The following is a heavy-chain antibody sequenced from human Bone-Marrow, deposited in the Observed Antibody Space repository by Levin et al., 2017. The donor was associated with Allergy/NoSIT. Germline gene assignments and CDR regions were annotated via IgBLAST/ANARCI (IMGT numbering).Heavy chain of an antibody. Sequence: SETLSLTCAVYGGSFSGYYWSWIRQPPGKGLEWIGEINHSGSTNYNPSLKSRVTISVDTSKNQFSLKLSSVTAADTAVYYCARCRSVVTRAARYFDLWGRGTLVTVSS. D-gene: IGHD4-23*01. J-gene: IGHJ2*01. CDR3: ARCRSVVTRAARYFDL. CDR1: GGSFSGYY. CDR2: INHSGST. V-gene: IGHV4-34*01.